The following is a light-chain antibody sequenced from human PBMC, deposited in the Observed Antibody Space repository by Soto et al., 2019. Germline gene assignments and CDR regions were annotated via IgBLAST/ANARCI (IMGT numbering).Light chain of an antibody. J-gene: IGKJ4*01. V-gene: IGKV3-20*01. Sequence: EIVLTQSPGTLSLSPGERATLSCRASQSLTNNYLAWYQQKPGQAPRLLIYAASSRATGIPDRFSGIGSETDFTLTISRLEPEDFAVYYCQQYGSSLPVTFGGGTNVEIK. CDR3: QQYGSSLPVT. CDR1: QSLTNNY. CDR2: AAS.